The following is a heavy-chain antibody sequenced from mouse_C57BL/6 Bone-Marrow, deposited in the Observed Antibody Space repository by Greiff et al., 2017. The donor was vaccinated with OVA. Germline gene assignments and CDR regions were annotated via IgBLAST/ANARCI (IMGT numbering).Heavy chain of an antibody. CDR2: IWTGGGT. CDR3: ARKGDYDRGAFAY. V-gene: IGHV2-9-1*01. Sequence: QVQLKESGPGLVAPSQSLYITCTVSGYSLTSYAISWVSQPPGKGLEWLGEIWTGGGTNYNTALNSRMSISKDNSKSQVFLKMNSLQTDYTARYYCARKGDYDRGAFAYWGQGTLVTVSA. CDR1: GYSLTSYA. J-gene: IGHJ3*01. D-gene: IGHD2-4*01.